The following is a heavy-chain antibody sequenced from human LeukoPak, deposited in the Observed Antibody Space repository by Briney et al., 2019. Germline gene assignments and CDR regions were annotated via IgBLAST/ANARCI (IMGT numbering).Heavy chain of an antibody. CDR3: ARAHSPRYYYDSSGCYWFDY. CDR1: GGSISSYY. J-gene: IGHJ4*02. D-gene: IGHD3-22*01. V-gene: IGHV4-4*07. CDR2: ITGTT. Sequence: PSETLSLTCTVSGGSISSYYWSWIRQPAGKGLEWIGHITGTTNYNPSLKSRVTMSVDTSKNQCSLKLSSVTAADTAVYYCARAHSPRYYYDSSGCYWFDYWGQGTLVTVSS.